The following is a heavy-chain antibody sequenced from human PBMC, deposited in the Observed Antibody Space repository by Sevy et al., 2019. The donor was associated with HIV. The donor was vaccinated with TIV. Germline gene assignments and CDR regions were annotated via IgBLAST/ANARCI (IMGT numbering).Heavy chain of an antibody. CDR2: IYHSGST. CDR1: GYSIRSDDY. CDR3: ARTLRGNFDSRASAFDI. J-gene: IGHJ3*02. D-gene: IGHD3-22*01. Sequence: SETLSLTCAVSGYSIRSDDYWVWIREPPGKGLEGTGNIYHSGSTYYNPSLKSRVTMSVDTSMNQFSLKLNSVTAADTAVYYCARTLRGNFDSRASAFDIWGQGTMVTVSS. V-gene: IGHV4-38-2*01.